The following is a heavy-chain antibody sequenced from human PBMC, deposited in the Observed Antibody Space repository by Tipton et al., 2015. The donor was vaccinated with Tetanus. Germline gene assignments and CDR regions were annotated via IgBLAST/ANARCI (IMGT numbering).Heavy chain of an antibody. CDR3: EAQRTSEDF. D-gene: IGHD1-14*01. J-gene: IGHJ4*02. V-gene: IGHV3-23*01. CDR2: LSHDGGDI. CDR1: GFTFSHFA. Sequence: SLRLSCVASGFTFSHFAVSWVRRAPGRGVEWVSSLSHDGGDIYYADFARGRFTISRDNSKNTLFLQMDDLRAEDTAIYYCEAQRTSEDFWGQGTLVTASS.